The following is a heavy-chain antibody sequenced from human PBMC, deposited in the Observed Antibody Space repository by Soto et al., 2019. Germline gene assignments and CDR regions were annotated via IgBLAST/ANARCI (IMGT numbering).Heavy chain of an antibody. CDR2: INPATGAA. V-gene: IGHV1-2*02. CDR3: ARGGGVGVAGSAAFDM. D-gene: IGHD3-3*01. Sequence: QLHLVQSGAVVKKPGASVTVSCSASGYPVTAYYMHWVRQAPGRGLEWMGGINPATGAAKYTQTCQGGVTMTRDTSTSTVFMELSGPTSGDTAVFYWARGGGVGVAGSAAFDMWGQGTLVTVSS. J-gene: IGHJ3*02. CDR1: GYPVTAYY.